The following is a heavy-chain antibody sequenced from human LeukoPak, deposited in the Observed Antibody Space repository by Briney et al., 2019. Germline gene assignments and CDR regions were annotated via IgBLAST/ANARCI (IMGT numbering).Heavy chain of an antibody. Sequence: SVKVSCKASGGTFSSYAISWVRQAPGQGLEWMGGIIPIFGTANYAQKFQGRVTITTDESTSTAYMELSSLRFEDTAVYYCARAGQYCSSTSCYPSFDYWGQGTLVTVSS. J-gene: IGHJ4*02. CDR2: IIPIFGTA. V-gene: IGHV1-69*05. CDR3: ARAGQYCSSTSCYPSFDY. CDR1: GGTFSSYA. D-gene: IGHD2-2*01.